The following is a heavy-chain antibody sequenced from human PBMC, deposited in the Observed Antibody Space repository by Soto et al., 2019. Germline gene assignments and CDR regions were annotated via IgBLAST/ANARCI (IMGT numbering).Heavy chain of an antibody. CDR1: GFTFSSYA. D-gene: IGHD4-17*01. J-gene: IGHJ6*03. V-gene: IGHV3-23*01. Sequence: GGSLRLSCAASGFTFSSYAMSWVRQAPGKGLEWVSAISGSGGSTYYADSVKGRFTISRDNSKNTLYLQMNSLRAEDTAVYYCAKDSYLLLPFYYGDPKGYMDVWGKATTVTVSS. CDR2: ISGSGGST. CDR3: AKDSYLLLPFYYGDPKGYMDV.